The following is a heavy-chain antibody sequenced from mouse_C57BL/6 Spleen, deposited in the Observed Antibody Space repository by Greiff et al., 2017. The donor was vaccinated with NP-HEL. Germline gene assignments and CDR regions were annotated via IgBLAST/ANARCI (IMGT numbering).Heavy chain of an antibody. CDR2: ISSGGDYI. Sequence: EVKLEESGEGLVKPGGSLKLSCAASGFTFSSYAMSWVRQTPEKRLEWVAYISSGGDYIYYADTVKGRFTISRDNARNTLYLQMSSLKSEDTAMYYCTRDRGWLLSDYWGQGTTLTVSS. CDR3: TRDRGWLLSDY. V-gene: IGHV5-9-1*02. D-gene: IGHD2-3*01. CDR1: GFTFSSYA. J-gene: IGHJ2*01.